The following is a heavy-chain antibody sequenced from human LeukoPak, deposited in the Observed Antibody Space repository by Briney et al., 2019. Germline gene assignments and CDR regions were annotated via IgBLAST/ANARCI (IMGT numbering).Heavy chain of an antibody. CDR1: GGSISSYY. J-gene: IGHJ3*02. V-gene: IGHV4-59*01. D-gene: IGHD3-22*01. CDR2: IYYSGST. Sequence: SETLPLTCTVSGGSISSYYWSWIRQPPGKGLEWIRYIYYSGSTNYNPSLKSRVTISVDTSKNQFSLKLSSVTAADTAVYYCARGPTYYYDSSGYWKRDDAFDIWGQGTMVTVSS. CDR3: ARGPTYYYDSSGYWKRDDAFDI.